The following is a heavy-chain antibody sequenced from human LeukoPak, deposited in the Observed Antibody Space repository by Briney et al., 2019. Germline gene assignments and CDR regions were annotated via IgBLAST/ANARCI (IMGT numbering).Heavy chain of an antibody. J-gene: IGHJ5*02. D-gene: IGHD3-10*01. CDR1: GGSVSTDSYY. V-gene: IGHV4-61*01. Sequence: PSETLSLTCTVSGGSVSTDSYYWSWIRQPPGKGLEWIGNIYYRGSTNYNPSLKSRVTISVDTSKNQFSLRLTSVSAADTAVYYCARDPLYGSGSWGQGTLVTVSS. CDR3: ARDPLYGSGS. CDR2: IYYRGST.